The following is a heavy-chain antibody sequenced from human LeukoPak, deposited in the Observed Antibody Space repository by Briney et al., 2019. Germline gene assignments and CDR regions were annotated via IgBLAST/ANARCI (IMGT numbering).Heavy chain of an antibody. V-gene: IGHV1-58*02. Sequence: GTSVKVSCKASGFTFTTSAIQWVRQARGQRLEWIGWIVVGNGNTNYAQKVQERVTITRDMYTSTAYMELSSLTSDDSAVYYCAREGYCSGGSCYSDAFDIWGQGTMVTVSS. J-gene: IGHJ3*02. CDR2: IVVGNGNT. D-gene: IGHD2-15*01. CDR3: AREGYCSGGSCYSDAFDI. CDR1: GFTFTTSA.